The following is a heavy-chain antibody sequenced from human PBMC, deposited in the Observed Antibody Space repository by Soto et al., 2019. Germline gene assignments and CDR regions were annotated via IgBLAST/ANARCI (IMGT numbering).Heavy chain of an antibody. CDR1: GYTFTSYD. Sequence: ASVKVSRKASGYTFTSYDINWVRQATGQGLEWMGWMNPNSGNTGYAQKFQGRVTMTRNTSISTAYMELSSLRSEDTAVYYCARGYYYDSGIDYWGQGTLVTVSS. D-gene: IGHD3-22*01. CDR2: MNPNSGNT. J-gene: IGHJ4*02. CDR3: ARGYYYDSGIDY. V-gene: IGHV1-8*01.